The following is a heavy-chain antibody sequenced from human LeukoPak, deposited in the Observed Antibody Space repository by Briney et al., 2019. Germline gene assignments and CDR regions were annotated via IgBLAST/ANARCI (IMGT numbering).Heavy chain of an antibody. V-gene: IGHV4-39*07. CDR2: IYYGGST. J-gene: IGHJ5*02. CDR1: GASVSSSCHY. Sequence: PSETLSLTCTVSGASVSSSCHYWGWIRQPPGKGLEWIGNIYYGGSTHYNPSLKSRVTISVDTSKNQFSLRVNSVTAADTAVYYCARDPRYCISTSCYPTWFDPWGQGILVTVSS. CDR3: ARDPRYCISTSCYPTWFDP. D-gene: IGHD2-2*01.